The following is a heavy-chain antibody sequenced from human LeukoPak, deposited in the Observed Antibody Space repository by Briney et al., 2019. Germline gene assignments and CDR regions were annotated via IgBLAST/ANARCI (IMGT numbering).Heavy chain of an antibody. CDR3: SRVVQDVTGADY. CDR1: GFTFSSYN. CDR2: IHSTSGSI. D-gene: IGHD3-9*01. V-gene: IGHV3-48*01. J-gene: IGHJ4*02. Sequence: AGGSLRLSCAASGFTFSSYNMNWVRQAPGKGLEWLSYIHSTSGSIHYADSVKGRFTISRDNAKNSLYLQMNSLRAEDTAVYYCSRVVQDVTGADYWGQGTLVIVSS.